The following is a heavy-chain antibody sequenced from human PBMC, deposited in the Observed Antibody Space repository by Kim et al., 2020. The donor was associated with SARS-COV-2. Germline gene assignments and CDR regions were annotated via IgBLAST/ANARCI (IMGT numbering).Heavy chain of an antibody. D-gene: IGHD1-26*01. CDR3: AKGWELLGLYGMDV. Sequence: GGSLRLSCAASGFTFSSYAMSWVRQAPGKGLEWVSAISGSGGSTYYADSVKGRFTISRDNSKNTLYLQMNSLRAEDTAVYYCAKGWELLGLYGMDVWGQGTTVTVSS. V-gene: IGHV3-23*01. CDR1: GFTFSSYA. J-gene: IGHJ6*02. CDR2: ISGSGGST.